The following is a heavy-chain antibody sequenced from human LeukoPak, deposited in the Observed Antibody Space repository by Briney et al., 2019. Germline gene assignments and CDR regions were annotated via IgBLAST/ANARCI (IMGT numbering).Heavy chain of an antibody. D-gene: IGHD6-19*01. J-gene: IGHJ6*03. V-gene: IGHV5-51*01. CDR2: IYPRDSDT. CDR3: ARQRRGIAVAGTYYYYYMDV. Sequence: GESLKISCKGSGYSFTSYCIGWVRQIPGKGLECMRNIYPRDSDTRYSPSFKGQVTISADKSISTAYLQWSSLKASDTAMYYCARQRRGIAVAGTYYYYYMDVWGKGTTVTVSS. CDR1: GYSFTSYC.